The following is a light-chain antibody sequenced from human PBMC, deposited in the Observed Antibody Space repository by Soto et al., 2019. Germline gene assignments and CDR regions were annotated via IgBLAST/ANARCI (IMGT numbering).Light chain of an antibody. CDR2: DTS. J-gene: IGLJ3*02. Sequence: QAVVTQEPSLTVSPGGTVTLTCGSSTGAVTSGHYPYWFQQKPGQAPRTLIYDTSNKHSWTPARFSGSLLGGKAALTLSGAQPEDEAEYYCLLSYSGAWGGVFSGGTKLTVL. V-gene: IGLV7-46*01. CDR1: TGAVTSGHY. CDR3: LLSYSGAWGGV.